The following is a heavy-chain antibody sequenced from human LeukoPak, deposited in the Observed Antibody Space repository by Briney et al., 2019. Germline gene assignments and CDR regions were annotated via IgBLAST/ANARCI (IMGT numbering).Heavy chain of an antibody. D-gene: IGHD4-23*01. V-gene: IGHV3-23*01. Sequence: PGGSLRLSCAAPGFTFSSYGMSWVRQAPGKGLKWVSSISGDAGSTYYADSVKGRFTISRDNSKNTLYLQMNSLRADDTAVYYCAKDQTTVVSPLPDYWGQGILVTVSS. CDR2: ISGDAGST. CDR3: AKDQTTVVSPLPDY. CDR1: GFTFSSYG. J-gene: IGHJ4*02.